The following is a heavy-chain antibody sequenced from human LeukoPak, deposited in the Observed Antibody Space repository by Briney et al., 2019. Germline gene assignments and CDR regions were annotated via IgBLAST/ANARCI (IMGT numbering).Heavy chain of an antibody. CDR1: GGSISSYY. V-gene: IGHV4-4*07. Sequence: SETLSLTCTVSGGSISSYYWSWIRQPAGKGLEWIGRIYTSGSTYYNPSLKSRVTISVDPSKNQFSLSLSSVTAADTAVYYCAREPAAALFLPGSYFDYWGQGTLVPVSS. CDR3: AREPAAALFLPGSYFDY. CDR2: IYTSGST. J-gene: IGHJ4*02. D-gene: IGHD6-13*01.